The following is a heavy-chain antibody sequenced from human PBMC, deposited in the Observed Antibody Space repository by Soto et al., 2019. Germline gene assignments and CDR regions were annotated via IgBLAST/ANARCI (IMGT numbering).Heavy chain of an antibody. CDR3: TTDPVTMIVVVPSSG. CDR1: GFTCSNAW. CDR2: IKSKTDGGTT. D-gene: IGHD3-22*01. V-gene: IGHV3-15*07. J-gene: IGHJ4*02. Sequence: PGGSLRLSWAASGFTCSNAWMNWVRQAPGKGLEWVGRIKSKTDGGTTDYAAPVKGRFTISRDDSKNTLYLQMNSLKTEDTAVYYCTTDPVTMIVVVPSSGWGQGTLVTV.